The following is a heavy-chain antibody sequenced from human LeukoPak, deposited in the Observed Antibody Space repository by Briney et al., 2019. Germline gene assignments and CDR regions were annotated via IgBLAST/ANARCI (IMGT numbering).Heavy chain of an antibody. CDR2: ISYDGSNK. V-gene: IGHV3-30*14. Sequence: PGGSLRLPCAASGFTFSSYAMHWVRQAPGKGLEWVAVISYDGSNKYYADSVKGRFTISRDNSKNTLYLQMNSLRAEDTAVYYCARGIPDGLGELSMFDYWGQGTLVTVSS. J-gene: IGHJ4*02. D-gene: IGHD3-16*02. CDR1: GFTFSSYA. CDR3: ARGIPDGLGELSMFDY.